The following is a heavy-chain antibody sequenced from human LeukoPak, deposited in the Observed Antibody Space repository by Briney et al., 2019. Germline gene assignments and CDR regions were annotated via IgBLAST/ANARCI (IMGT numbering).Heavy chain of an antibody. V-gene: IGHV4-39*01. Sequence: PSETLSLTCTVSGGAISNDNYYWGWIRQPPGKGLEWIAGINYRGTTYYNPSLNSRFSISVDTSKTQLSLRLSSVTAADTAVYYCARLSDYWGQGILVTVSS. J-gene: IGHJ4*02. CDR1: GGAISNDNYY. CDR2: INYRGTT. CDR3: ARLSDY.